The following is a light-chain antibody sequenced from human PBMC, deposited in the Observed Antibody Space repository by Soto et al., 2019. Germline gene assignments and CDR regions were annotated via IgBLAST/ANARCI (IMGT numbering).Light chain of an antibody. Sequence: ESVLTQSPGTLSLSPGEGVTLSCRASQSVSSLAWYQQKPGQAPRLLIYGASSRATGIPDRFSGSGSGTDFTLTISRLEPEDFAVYYCQRYATSPPFTFGHGTRLEIK. V-gene: IGKV3-20*01. CDR1: QSVSS. CDR2: GAS. CDR3: QRYATSPPFT. J-gene: IGKJ5*01.